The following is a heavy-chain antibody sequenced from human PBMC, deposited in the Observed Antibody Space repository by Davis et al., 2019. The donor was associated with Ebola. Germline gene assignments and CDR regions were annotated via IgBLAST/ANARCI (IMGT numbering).Heavy chain of an antibody. V-gene: IGHV3-23*01. J-gene: IGHJ5*01. CDR3: ASLYCSRGTCHFDS. CDR1: GFTFKNYG. Sequence: GGSLRLSCAASGFTFKNYGMSWLRQAPGKGLEWVSAISGGGGSTYYAGSVKGRFTISRDNSKNTLYLQMNSLRAEDTAVYYCASLYCSRGTCHFDSWGQGVLVTVSS. CDR2: ISGGGGST. D-gene: IGHD2-15*01.